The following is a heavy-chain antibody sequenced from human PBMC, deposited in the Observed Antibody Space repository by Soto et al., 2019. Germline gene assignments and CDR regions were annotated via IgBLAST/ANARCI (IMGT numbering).Heavy chain of an antibody. CDR1: GVSLTSGTYY. CDR2: IFYSGST. V-gene: IGHV4-31*03. CDR3: ASTEDFFDY. Sequence: QVQLQESGPGLVKPSQTLSLTCSVSGVSLTSGTYYWSWIRQHPGKGLEWIGYIFYSGSTDYNPSLKSRVNISVETSKNQFSLKLSSVTAADTAVYYCASTEDFFDYWGQGTLVTVSS. J-gene: IGHJ4*02.